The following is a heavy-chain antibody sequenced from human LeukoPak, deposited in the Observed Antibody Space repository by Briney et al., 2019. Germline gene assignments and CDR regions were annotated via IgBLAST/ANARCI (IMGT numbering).Heavy chain of an antibody. D-gene: IGHD1-26*01. J-gene: IGHJ4*02. CDR3: VPSANYYYFDY. CDR2: INPKSGGT. CDR1: GYTFTNYY. V-gene: IGHV1-2*02. Sequence: ASVKVSCRASGYTFTNYYMHWVRQGPGLGFEWMGWINPKSGGTSYPQKFQGRLTMTRDTSISTAYMELSRLGSDDTAVYYCVPSANYYYFDYWGQGTLVTVSS.